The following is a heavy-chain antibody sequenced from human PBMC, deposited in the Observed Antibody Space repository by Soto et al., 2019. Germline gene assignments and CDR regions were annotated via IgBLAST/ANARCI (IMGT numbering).Heavy chain of an antibody. V-gene: IGHV4-4*07. CDR3: ARDQGVAAAGITWFDP. Sequence: PSETLSLTCTVSGASMNSYHWSWIRQPAGKGLEWIGHIHSSGSTNYNPSLKSRVTMSVDTSKIQFSLRLMSLTAADTAVYYCARDQGVAAAGITWFDPWGQGALVTGSS. CDR2: IHSSGST. D-gene: IGHD6-13*01. CDR1: GASMNSYH. J-gene: IGHJ5*02.